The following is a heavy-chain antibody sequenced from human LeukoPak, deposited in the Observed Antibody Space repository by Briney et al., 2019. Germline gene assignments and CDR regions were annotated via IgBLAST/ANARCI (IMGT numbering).Heavy chain of an antibody. V-gene: IGHV3-33*01. D-gene: IGHD6-13*01. Sequence: GGSLRLSCAASGFTFSSYGMHWVRQAPGKGLEWVAVIWYDGSNKYYADSVKSRFTISRDNSKNTLYLQMNSLRAEDTAVYYCARTVILPYSSSWYPYYYYGMDVWGQGTTVTVSS. J-gene: IGHJ6*02. CDR3: ARTVILPYSSSWYPYYYYGMDV. CDR2: IWYDGSNK. CDR1: GFTFSSYG.